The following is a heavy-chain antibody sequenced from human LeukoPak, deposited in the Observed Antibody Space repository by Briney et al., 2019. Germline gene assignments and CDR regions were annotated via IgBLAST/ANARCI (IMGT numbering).Heavy chain of an antibody. J-gene: IGHJ4*02. V-gene: IGHV3-30*04. Sequence: PGRSLRLSCAASGFTFSSYAMHWVRQAPGKRLEWVAVISYDGSNKYYADSVKGRFTISRDNSKNTLYLQMNSLRAEDTAVYYCARSDSSGWYVWGQGTLVTVSS. CDR2: ISYDGSNK. CDR1: GFTFSSYA. CDR3: ARSDSSGWYV. D-gene: IGHD6-19*01.